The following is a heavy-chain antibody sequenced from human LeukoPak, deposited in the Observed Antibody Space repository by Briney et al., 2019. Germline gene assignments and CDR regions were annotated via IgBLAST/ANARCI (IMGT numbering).Heavy chain of an antibody. V-gene: IGHV4-61*02. CDR2: IYTSGST. CDR3: ARGLIVGAGDAFDI. Sequence: SQTLSLTCTVSGGSISSGSYYWSWIRQPAGKGLEWIGRIYTSGSTNYNPSLKSRVTISVDTSKNQFSLKLSSVTAADTAVYYCARGLIVGAGDAFDIWGQGTMVTVSS. CDR1: GGSISSGSYY. D-gene: IGHD1-26*01. J-gene: IGHJ3*02.